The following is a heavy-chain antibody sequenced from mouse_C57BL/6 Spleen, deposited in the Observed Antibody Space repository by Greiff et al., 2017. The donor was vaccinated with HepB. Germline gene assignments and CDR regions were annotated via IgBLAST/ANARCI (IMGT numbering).Heavy chain of an antibody. CDR1: GYTFTSYW. J-gene: IGHJ3*01. V-gene: IGHV1-55*01. CDR2: IYPGSGST. CDR3: ASDDGYYRSFAY. Sequence: QVQLKQPGAELVKPGASVKMSCKASGYTFTSYWITWVKQRPGQGLEWIGDIYPGSGSTNYNEKFKSKATLTVDTSSGTAYMQLSSLTSEDSAVYSCASDDGYYRSFAYWGQGTLVTVSA. D-gene: IGHD2-3*01.